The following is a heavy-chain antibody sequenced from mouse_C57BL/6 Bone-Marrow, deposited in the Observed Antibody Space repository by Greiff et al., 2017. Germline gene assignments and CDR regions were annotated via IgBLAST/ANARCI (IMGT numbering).Heavy chain of an antibody. Sequence: QVQLQQSGAELVKPGASVKISCKASGYAFSSYWMNWVKQRPGKGLVWIGQIYPGDGDPNYNGKFKGKATLTADKSSSTAYMQLSSLTSEDSAVYFCARSPRDAMDYWGQGTSVTVSS. CDR2: IYPGDGDP. J-gene: IGHJ4*01. CDR3: ARSPRDAMDY. V-gene: IGHV1-80*01. CDR1: GYAFSSYW.